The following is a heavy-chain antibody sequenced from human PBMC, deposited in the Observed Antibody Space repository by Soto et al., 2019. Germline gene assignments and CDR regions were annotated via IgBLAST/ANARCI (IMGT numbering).Heavy chain of an antibody. Sequence: SETLSLTCTVSGGSISSGGYYWSWIRQHPGKGLEWIGYIYYSGSTYYNPSLKSRVTISVDTSKNQFSLKLSSVTAADTAVYYCARRERRDYDSSGYYRSWGQGTLVTVSS. V-gene: IGHV4-31*03. CDR1: GGSISSGGYY. CDR3: ARRERRDYDSSGYYRS. CDR2: IYYSGST. D-gene: IGHD3-22*01. J-gene: IGHJ5*02.